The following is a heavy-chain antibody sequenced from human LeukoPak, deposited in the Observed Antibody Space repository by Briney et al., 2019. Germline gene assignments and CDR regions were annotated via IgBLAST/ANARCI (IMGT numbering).Heavy chain of an antibody. CDR3: ARVGYHYDSSGYPLDAFDI. Sequence: SETLSLTCTVSGGSISSYYWSWIRQPPGKGLEWIGYIYYSGSTNYNPSLKSRVTISVDTSKNQFSLKLSSVTAADTAVYYCARVGYHYDSSGYPLDAFDIWGQGTMVTVSS. D-gene: IGHD3-22*01. J-gene: IGHJ3*02. CDR2: IYYSGST. CDR1: GGSISSYY. V-gene: IGHV4-59*01.